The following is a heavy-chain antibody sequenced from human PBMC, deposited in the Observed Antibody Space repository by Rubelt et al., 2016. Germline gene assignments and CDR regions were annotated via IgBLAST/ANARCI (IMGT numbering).Heavy chain of an antibody. V-gene: IGHV3-23*04. CDR3: AKGSNDFWSGYPHFDY. J-gene: IGHJ4*02. CDR2: VSGSGVST. CDR1: GFTFSSYA. D-gene: IGHD3-3*01. Sequence: EVQLVESGGGLVQPGGSLRLSCAASGFTFSSYAMNWVRQAPGKGLEWVSAVSGSGVSTYYADSVKGRFTISRDNSKNTLYPQMTSLRAEDTALYYCAKGSNDFWSGYPHFDYWGQGTLVTVSS.